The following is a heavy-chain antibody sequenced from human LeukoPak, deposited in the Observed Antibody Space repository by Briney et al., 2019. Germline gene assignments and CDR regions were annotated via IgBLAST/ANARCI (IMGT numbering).Heavy chain of an antibody. V-gene: IGHV4-39*07. J-gene: IGHJ4*02. CDR2: IYYSGST. Sequence: SETLSLTCTVSGGSISSSSYYWGWIRQPPGKGLEWIGSIYYSGSTYYNPSLKSRVTISVDTSKNQFSLKLSSVTAADTAVYYCARDEGQRAHDYSGQGTLVTVSS. CDR3: ARDEGQRAHDY. CDR1: GGSISSSSYY. D-gene: IGHD2-2*01.